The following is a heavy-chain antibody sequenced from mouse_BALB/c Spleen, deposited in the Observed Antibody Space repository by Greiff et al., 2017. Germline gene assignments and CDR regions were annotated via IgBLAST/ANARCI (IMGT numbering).Heavy chain of an antibody. J-gene: IGHJ3*01. CDR3: ARTPPTRVFAY. Sequence: QVQLQQSGAELARPGASVKLSCKASGYTFTDYYINWVKQRTGQGLEWIGEIYPGSGNTYYNEKFKGKATLTADKSSSTAYMQLSSLTSEDSAVYFCARTPPTRVFAYWGQGTLVTVSA. CDR2: IYPGSGNT. V-gene: IGHV1-77*01. D-gene: IGHD2-10*01. CDR1: GYTFTDYY.